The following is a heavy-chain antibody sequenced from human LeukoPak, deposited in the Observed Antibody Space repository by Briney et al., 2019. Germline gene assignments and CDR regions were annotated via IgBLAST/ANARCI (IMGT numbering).Heavy chain of an antibody. J-gene: IGHJ4*02. CDR1: GSSISSCY. Sequence: PSETLSLTCTVSGSSISSCYWSWIRQPPGKGLEWIGYIYYSGSTNYNHSLKSRVTISVDTSKNQFSLKLSSVTAADTAVYYCARAGRGNSYCSGGSCYPHFDYWGQGTLVTVSS. D-gene: IGHD2-15*01. V-gene: IGHV4-59*01. CDR3: ARAGRGNSYCSGGSCYPHFDY. CDR2: IYYSGST.